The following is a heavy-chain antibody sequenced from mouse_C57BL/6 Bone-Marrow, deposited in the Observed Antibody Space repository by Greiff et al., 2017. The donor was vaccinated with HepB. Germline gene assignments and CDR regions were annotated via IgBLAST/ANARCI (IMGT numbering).Heavy chain of an antibody. Sequence: QVQLKESGPGILQSSQTLSLTCSFSGFSLSTSGMGVSWIRQPSGKGLEWLAHIYWDDDKRYNPSLKSRLTISKDTSRNQVFLKITSVDTADTATYYCARRARVRDSSGYEAWFAYWGQGTLVTVSA. CDR1: GFSLSTSGMG. V-gene: IGHV8-12*01. J-gene: IGHJ3*01. CDR3: ARRARVRDSSGYEAWFAY. D-gene: IGHD3-2*02. CDR2: IYWDDDK.